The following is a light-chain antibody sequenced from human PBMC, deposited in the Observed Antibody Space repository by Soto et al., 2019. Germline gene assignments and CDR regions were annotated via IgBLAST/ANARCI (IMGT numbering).Light chain of an antibody. CDR1: QSVSSN. Sequence: EIVMTQSPATLSVSPGERATPSCRASQSVSSNLAWYQQKPGQAPRLLIYHASTRATGIPARFSGSGSGKEFTLTISSLQSEDFAVYYCQQYNKRPLTFGGGTKVEIK. V-gene: IGKV3-15*01. CDR3: QQYNKRPLT. CDR2: HAS. J-gene: IGKJ4*01.